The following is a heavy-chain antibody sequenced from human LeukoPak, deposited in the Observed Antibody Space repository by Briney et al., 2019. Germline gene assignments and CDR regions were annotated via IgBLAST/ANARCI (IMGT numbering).Heavy chain of an antibody. J-gene: IGHJ4*02. CDR3: ARDPPRRSDF. CDR1: GFTFSNFL. CDR2: INEDGSRE. Sequence: GGSLRLSCAASGFTFSNFLMTWVRHSPGKGLEWVASINEDGSRELYVDSAKGRFSISRDNANNALSLQMNSLRVEDTAVYYRARDPPRRSDFWGQGTLVTVSS. V-gene: IGHV3-7*01.